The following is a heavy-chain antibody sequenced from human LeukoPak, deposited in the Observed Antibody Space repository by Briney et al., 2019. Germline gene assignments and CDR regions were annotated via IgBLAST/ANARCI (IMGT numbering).Heavy chain of an antibody. CDR3: ARGYCSGGSCYSEHYYYGMDV. CDR1: GGSISSGGYY. D-gene: IGHD2-15*01. CDR2: IYYSGST. J-gene: IGHJ6*04. Sequence: SETLSLTCTVSGGSISSGGYYWSWIRQPPGKGLEWIGYIYYSGSTYYNPSLKSRVTISVDTSKNQFSLRLSSVTAADTAVYYCARGYCSGGSCYSEHYYYGMDVWGKGTTVTVSS. V-gene: IGHV4-30-4*01.